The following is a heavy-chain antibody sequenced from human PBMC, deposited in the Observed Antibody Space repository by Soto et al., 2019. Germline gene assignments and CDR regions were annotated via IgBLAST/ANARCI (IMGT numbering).Heavy chain of an antibody. Sequence: GGSLRLSCAASGFIFSVSAIHWVRDASGKGLEWVGRIRSRANNFATSSAASVKGRFTFSRDDSKNTAYLQMNTLKPEDTAVYYCARGQGAAIGDYYYHGMDVWGQGTTVTVSS. D-gene: IGHD2-2*02. CDR1: GFIFSVSA. J-gene: IGHJ6*02. CDR3: ARGQGAAIGDYYYHGMDV. V-gene: IGHV3-73*01. CDR2: IRSRANNFAT.